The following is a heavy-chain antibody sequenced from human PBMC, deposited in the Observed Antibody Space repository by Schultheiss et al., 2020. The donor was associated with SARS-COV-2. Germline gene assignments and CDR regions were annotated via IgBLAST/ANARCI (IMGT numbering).Heavy chain of an antibody. CDR2: IYYSGST. Sequence: SETLSLTCTVSGGSISSGGYYWSWIRQHPGKGLEWIGYIYYSGSTYYNPSLKSRVTISVDTSKNQFSLKLSSVTAADTAVYYCARARRVGGYYNWFDPWGQGTLVTVSS. V-gene: IGHV4-31*03. CDR3: ARARRVGGYYNWFDP. D-gene: IGHD5-12*01. J-gene: IGHJ5*02. CDR1: GGSISSGGYY.